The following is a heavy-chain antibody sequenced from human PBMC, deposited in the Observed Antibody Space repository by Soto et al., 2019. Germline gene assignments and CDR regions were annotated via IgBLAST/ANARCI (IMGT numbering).Heavy chain of an antibody. J-gene: IGHJ6*02. CDR3: ARDPLTPYSSSPDYYYYGMDV. D-gene: IGHD6-6*01. CDR1: GFTFSSYS. V-gene: IGHV3-21*01. CDR2: ISSSSSYI. Sequence: GGSLRLSCAASGFTFSSYSMNWVRQAPGKGLEWVSSISSSSSYIYYADSVKGRFTISRDNAKNSLYLQMNSLRAEDTAVYYCARDPLTPYSSSPDYYYYGMDVWGQGTTVTVSS.